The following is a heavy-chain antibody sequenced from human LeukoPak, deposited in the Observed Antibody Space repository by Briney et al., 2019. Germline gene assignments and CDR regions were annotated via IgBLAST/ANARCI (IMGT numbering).Heavy chain of an antibody. CDR2: IYYSGST. V-gene: IGHV4-59*01. D-gene: IGHD6-13*01. CDR3: ARESIAAAGIDY. CDR1: GGSISSYY. Sequence: SETLSLTCTVSGGSISSYYWSWIRQPPGKGLEWIGYIYYSGSTNYNPSLKSRVTISVDTSKNQFSLKLSSVTAADTAVYYCARESIAAAGIDYWGQGTPVTVSS. J-gene: IGHJ4*02.